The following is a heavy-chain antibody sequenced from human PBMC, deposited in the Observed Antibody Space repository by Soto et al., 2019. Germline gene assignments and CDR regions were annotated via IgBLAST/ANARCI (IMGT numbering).Heavy chain of an antibody. CDR2: ISYDGSKK. CDR1: GFTFSTYA. J-gene: IGHJ4*02. Sequence: PGGSLRLSCAASGFTFSTYAMHWVRQAPGKGLEWVSLISYDGSKKYFADSVKGRFTISRDSSKNTLYLQMNSLRSEDTATYYCARDHHYDSSGYHPFGYYFDYWGQGTPVTVSS. D-gene: IGHD3-22*01. CDR3: ARDHHYDSSGYHPFGYYFDY. V-gene: IGHV3-30-3*01.